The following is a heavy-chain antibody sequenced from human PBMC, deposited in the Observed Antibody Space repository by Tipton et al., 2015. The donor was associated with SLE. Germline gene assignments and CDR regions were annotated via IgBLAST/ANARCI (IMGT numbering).Heavy chain of an antibody. J-gene: IGHJ3*02. CDR3: ARSRARLYCSGGSCYCCDAFDI. D-gene: IGHD2-15*01. CDR2: ISSSGSTI. Sequence: SLRLSCAASGFTFSSYGMHWVRQAPGKGLEWVSYISSSGSTIYYADSVKGRFTISRDNAKNSLYLQMNSLRAEDTAVYYCARSRARLYCSGGSCYCCDAFDIWGQGTMVTVSS. V-gene: IGHV3-48*04. CDR1: GFTFSSYG.